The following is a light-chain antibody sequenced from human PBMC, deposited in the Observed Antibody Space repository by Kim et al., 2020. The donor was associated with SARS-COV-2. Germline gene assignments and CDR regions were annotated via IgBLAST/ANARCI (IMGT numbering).Light chain of an antibody. CDR3: QQYNNWPPAT. J-gene: IGKJ2*01. V-gene: IGKV3-15*01. CDR1: QSVSSN. CDR2: GAS. Sequence: EIVMTQSPATLSVSPGERATLSCRASQSVSSNLAWYQQKPGQAPRLLIYGASTRATGIPARFSGSGSGTEFTLTISSLQYEDFAVYYCQQYNNWPPATFGQGTKLEI.